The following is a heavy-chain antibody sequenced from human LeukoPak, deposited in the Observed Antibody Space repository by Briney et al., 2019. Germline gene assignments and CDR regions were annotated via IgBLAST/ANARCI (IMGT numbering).Heavy chain of an antibody. D-gene: IGHD3-9*01. Sequence: SETLSLTCTVSGGSVSSGSYYWSWIRQPPGKGLEWIGYIYYSGSTNYNPSLKSRVTISVETSKNQFSLKLSSVTAADTAVYYCARGGYYDILTGYYENWFDPWGQGTLVTVSS. CDR2: IYYSGST. CDR1: GGSVSSGSYY. J-gene: IGHJ5*02. CDR3: ARGGYYDILTGYYENWFDP. V-gene: IGHV4-61*01.